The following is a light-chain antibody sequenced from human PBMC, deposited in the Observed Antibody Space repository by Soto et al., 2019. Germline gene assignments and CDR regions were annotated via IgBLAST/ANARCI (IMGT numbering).Light chain of an antibody. CDR1: QSISSY. Sequence: DMQMTQSPSSLSASVGDRVTITCRASQSISSYLNWYQQKPEQDPQLLIYAASSLKNGVPTRFSGSGSGTDFTLTISRTQPEDFATYYCQQRYSPITFGPGTKVDIK. CDR2: AAS. CDR3: QQRYSPIT. J-gene: IGKJ3*01. V-gene: IGKV1-39*01.